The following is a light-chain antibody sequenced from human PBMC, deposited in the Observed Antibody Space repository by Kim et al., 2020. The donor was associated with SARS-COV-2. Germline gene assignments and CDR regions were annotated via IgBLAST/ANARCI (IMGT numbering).Light chain of an antibody. J-gene: IGKJ1*01. CDR2: DAS. CDR3: QQYGNSPRT. CDR1: QSVSSSY. Sequence: SPGESATLSCRASQSVSSSYLAWYQQKPGQAPRLLIYDASSRATGISDRFSGSGSGTDFTLTISRLEPEDFAVYYCQQYGNSPRTFGQGTKVDIK. V-gene: IGKV3-20*01.